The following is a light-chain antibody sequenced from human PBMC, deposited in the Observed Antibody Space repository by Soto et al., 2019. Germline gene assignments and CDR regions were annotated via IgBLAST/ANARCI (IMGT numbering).Light chain of an antibody. CDR1: QSINSW. V-gene: IGKV1-5*03. J-gene: IGKJ1*01. Sequence: DIQMTQSPSTLSASDGDRVTITCRASQSINSWLAWYQQKPGKGPTLLIYRASTLKSGVPSRFSGSGSGTEFTLTISSLQPDDFATYYCQHYNSYSEAFGQGTKVDIK. CDR2: RAS. CDR3: QHYNSYSEA.